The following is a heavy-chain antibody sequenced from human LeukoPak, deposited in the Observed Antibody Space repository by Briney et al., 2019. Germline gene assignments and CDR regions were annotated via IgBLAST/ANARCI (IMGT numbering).Heavy chain of an antibody. D-gene: IGHD3-9*01. CDR2: ISGSGGTT. V-gene: IGHV3-23*01. CDR3: AKGLINDWSALDY. J-gene: IGHJ4*02. Sequence: GGSLRHSCAASGFTFSNYAMTWVRQAPGKGLDWVSAISGSGGTTYYADSVKGRFTLSRDNSKNTLHLQMNSLRAEDTALYYCAKGLINDWSALDYWGQGTLVTVSS. CDR1: GFTFSNYA.